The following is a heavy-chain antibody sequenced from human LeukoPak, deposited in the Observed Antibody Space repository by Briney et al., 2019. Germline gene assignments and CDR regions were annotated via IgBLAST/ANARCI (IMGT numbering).Heavy chain of an antibody. CDR3: AREGVGDWSNWFDP. J-gene: IGHJ5*02. CDR1: GDSISSGGYS. CDR2: IYNSGTT. Sequence: PSETPSLTCAVSGDSISSGGYSWGWIRQPPGTGLEWIGYIYNSGTTYYNPSLKSRVTISVNRSKNQFPLKLSSGTAAETAVYYCAREGVGDWSNWFDPWGRGTLVTVSS. D-gene: IGHD3/OR15-3a*01. V-gene: IGHV4-30-2*01.